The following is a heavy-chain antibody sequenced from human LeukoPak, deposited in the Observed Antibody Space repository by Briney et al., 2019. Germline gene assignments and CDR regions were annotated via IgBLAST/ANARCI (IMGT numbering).Heavy chain of an antibody. CDR2: IYYSGST. Sequence: SETLSLTCTVSGGSISSSSYYWGWIRQPPGKGLEWIGSIYYSGSTYYSPSLKSRVTISVDTSKNQFSLKLNSVTAADTSVYYCARFGIXMTTPHRGFDYWGQGTLVTVSS. V-gene: IGHV4-39*01. CDR1: GGSISSSSYY. J-gene: IGHJ4*02. CDR3: ARFGIXMTTPHRGFDY. D-gene: IGHD2-15*01.